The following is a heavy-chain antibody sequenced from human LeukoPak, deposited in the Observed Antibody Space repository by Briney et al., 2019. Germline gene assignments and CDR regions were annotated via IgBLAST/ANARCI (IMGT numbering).Heavy chain of an antibody. J-gene: IGHJ5*02. CDR2: INPNSGAT. V-gene: IGHV1-2*02. CDR1: GYTFTDYY. CDR3: AKAGNKWLGELHWFAP. D-gene: IGHD3-10*01. Sequence: ASVKVSCKASGYTFTDYYIHWLRQAPGQGLEWVAWINPNSGATNYAQNFQGRVTVTRDMSIRTVYMDLTRLKSDDTAVYYCAKAGNKWLGELHWFAPWGQGTLVTVSS.